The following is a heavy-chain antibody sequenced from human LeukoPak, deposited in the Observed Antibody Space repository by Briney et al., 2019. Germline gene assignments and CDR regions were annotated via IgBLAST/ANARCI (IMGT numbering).Heavy chain of an antibody. CDR2: IHPGGAT. Sequence: PGGSLRLSCAASGLAVQDNQINWVRKTPGKGLQWISVIHPGGATHYADSVKGRYTISADNSKNTVHLDMNTLSADDTGIYYCASNSSGWFGYWGRGTLVTVS. V-gene: IGHV3-53*01. CDR1: GLAVQDNQ. CDR3: ASNSSGWFGY. D-gene: IGHD6-19*01. J-gene: IGHJ4*02.